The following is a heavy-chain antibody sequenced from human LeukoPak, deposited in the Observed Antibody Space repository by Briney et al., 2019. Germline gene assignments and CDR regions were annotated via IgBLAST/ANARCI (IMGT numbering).Heavy chain of an antibody. CDR3: ARGLTIFGVVTSYYFDY. J-gene: IGHJ4*02. D-gene: IGHD3-3*01. CDR2: ISAYNGNT. V-gene: IGHV1-18*01. Sequence: ASVKVSCKASGYTFTSYGISWVRQVPGQGLEWMGWISAYNGNTNYAQKLQGRVTMTTDTSTSTAYMELRSLRSDDTAVYYCARGLTIFGVVTSYYFDYWGQGTLVTVSS. CDR1: GYTFTSYG.